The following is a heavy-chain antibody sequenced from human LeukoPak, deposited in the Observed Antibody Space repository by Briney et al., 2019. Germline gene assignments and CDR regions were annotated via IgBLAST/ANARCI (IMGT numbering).Heavy chain of an antibody. D-gene: IGHD1-1*01. V-gene: IGHV3-30*04. CDR3: AIGQTGNFDY. J-gene: IGHJ4*02. CDR2: ISYDGSKT. CDR1: GFTFSSYT. Sequence: GGSLRLSCAASGFTFSSYTIHWVRQAPGKGLEWVAVISYDGSKTYYADYVKGRFTISRDDSKNTLYLQMNSLRAEDTAVYYCAIGQTGNFDYWGQGTLVTVSS.